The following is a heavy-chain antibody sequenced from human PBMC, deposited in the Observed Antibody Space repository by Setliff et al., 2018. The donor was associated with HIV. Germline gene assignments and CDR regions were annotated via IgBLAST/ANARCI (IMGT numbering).Heavy chain of an antibody. CDR3: ARGLRTSLVFFDS. V-gene: IGHV4-61*08. Sequence: PSETLSLTCNVSAASVGTGAYYWSWIRQSPGKGLEWLGYLYYSGSIDYNPSLKTRVSISIDMSKNQCSLKMSSVTAADTAVYFCARGLRTSLVFFDSWGQGILVTVSS. D-gene: IGHD2-8*01. J-gene: IGHJ4*02. CDR2: LYYSGSI. CDR1: AASVGTGAYY.